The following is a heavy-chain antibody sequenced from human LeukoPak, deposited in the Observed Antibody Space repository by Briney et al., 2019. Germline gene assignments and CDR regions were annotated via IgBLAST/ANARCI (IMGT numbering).Heavy chain of an antibody. CDR3: ARQGWLQSEHNWLDP. D-gene: IGHD5-24*01. CDR1: GYSFTSYW. Sequence: GESLKISCKGSGYSFTSYWIGWVRQMPGKGLEWMGIIYPGDSDTRYSPSFQGQVTISADKSISTAYLQWSSLKASDTAMYYCARQGWLQSEHNWLDPWGQGTLVTVSS. V-gene: IGHV5-51*01. J-gene: IGHJ5*02. CDR2: IYPGDSDT.